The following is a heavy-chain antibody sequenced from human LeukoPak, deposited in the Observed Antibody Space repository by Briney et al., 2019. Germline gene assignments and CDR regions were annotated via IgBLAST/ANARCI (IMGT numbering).Heavy chain of an antibody. CDR2: VSGGGDTT. CDR3: AKDRAGYSGARGFDY. CDR1: GFSFSTYA. Sequence: PGGSLRLSCAASGFSFSTYAMSWVRQAPGKGLEWVSGVSGGGDTTYYADSVKGRSTISRDSSKNTLHLQMNGLRAEDTAIYYCAKDRAGYSGARGFDYWGQGTLVTVSS. V-gene: IGHV3-23*01. D-gene: IGHD5-12*01. J-gene: IGHJ4*02.